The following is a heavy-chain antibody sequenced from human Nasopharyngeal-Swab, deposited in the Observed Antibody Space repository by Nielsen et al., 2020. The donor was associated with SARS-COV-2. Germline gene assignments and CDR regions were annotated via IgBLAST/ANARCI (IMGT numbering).Heavy chain of an antibody. CDR2: IYYSGST. CDR3: ARDGPGIAAAGTTYYYYYMDV. D-gene: IGHD6-13*01. Sequence: GSLRLSCAVSGGPISSYYWSWIRQPPGKGLEWIGYIYYSGSTNYNPSLKSRVTISVDTSKNHFSLKLSSVTAADTAVYYCARDGPGIAAAGTTYYYYYMDVWGKGTTVTVSS. J-gene: IGHJ6*03. CDR1: GGPISSYY. V-gene: IGHV4-59*01.